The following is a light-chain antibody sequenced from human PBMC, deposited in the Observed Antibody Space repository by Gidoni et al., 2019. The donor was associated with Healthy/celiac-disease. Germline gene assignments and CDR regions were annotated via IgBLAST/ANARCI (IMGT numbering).Light chain of an antibody. J-gene: IGKJ4*01. V-gene: IGKV4-1*01. CDR3: QQYYSTPLS. CDR2: WAS. Sequence: DIVMTQSPDSLAVSLGVRATINCKSSQSVLYSSNNKNYLAWYQQKPGQPPKLLIYWASTREPGVPDRFSGSGSGTDFTLTISSLQAEDVAVYYCQQYYSTPLSFGGGTKVEIK. CDR1: QSVLYSSNNKNY.